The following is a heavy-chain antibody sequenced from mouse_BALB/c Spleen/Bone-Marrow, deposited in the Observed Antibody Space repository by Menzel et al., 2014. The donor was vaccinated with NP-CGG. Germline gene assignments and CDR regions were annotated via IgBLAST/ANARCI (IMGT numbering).Heavy chain of an antibody. CDR2: INPESSTI. CDR1: GFDFRRYW. D-gene: IGHD2-3*01. V-gene: IGHV4-1*02. CDR3: ARLGYYGYFVD. J-gene: IGHJ2*01. Sequence: EVKLVESGGGLVQPGGSLKLSCVASGFDFRRYWMSWVRQAPGKGLEWIGEINPESSTINYTPSLKDKFIISRDNAKNTLYLQMSKVRSEDTALYYCARLGYYGYFVDWGQGTTLTVSS.